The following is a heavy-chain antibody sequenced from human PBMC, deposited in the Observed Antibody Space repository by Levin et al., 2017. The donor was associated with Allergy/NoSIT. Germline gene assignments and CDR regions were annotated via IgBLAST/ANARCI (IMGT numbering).Heavy chain of an antibody. CDR1: GFTFSSYD. J-gene: IGHJ3*02. CDR2: ISTSSSTI. V-gene: IGHV3-48*01. CDR3: ARDAGRRRAFDI. Sequence: LSLTCAASGFTFSSYDMNWVRQAPGRGLEWVSYISTSSSTIYYADSVKGRFTLSRDNAKNSLYLQMNSLRAEDTAVYYCARDAGRRRAFDIWGQGTMVTVSS.